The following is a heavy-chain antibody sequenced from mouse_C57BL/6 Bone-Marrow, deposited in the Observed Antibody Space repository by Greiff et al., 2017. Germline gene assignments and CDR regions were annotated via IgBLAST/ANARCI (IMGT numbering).Heavy chain of an antibody. Sequence: QVQLQQSGAELVKPGASVKISCKASGYAFSSYWMNWVKQRPGKGLEWIGQIYPGDGDTNYNGKFKGKATLTADKSSCTAYMQLSSLTSEDSAVYFCARYDYYGSSWFAYWGQGTLVTVSA. J-gene: IGHJ3*01. CDR2: IYPGDGDT. D-gene: IGHD1-1*01. CDR3: ARYDYYGSSWFAY. V-gene: IGHV1-80*01. CDR1: GYAFSSYW.